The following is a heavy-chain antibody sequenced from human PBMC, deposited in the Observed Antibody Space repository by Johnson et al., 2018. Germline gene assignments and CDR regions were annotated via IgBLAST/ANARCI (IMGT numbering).Heavy chain of an antibody. D-gene: IGHD3-16*02. CDR3: ARGDYVWGSYRMNAEYFQH. CDR1: GFTFSSYA. Sequence: QVQLVESGGGVVQPGRSXRLSCAASGFTFSSYAMHWVRQAPGKGLEWVAVISYDGSNKYYADSVKGRFTISRDNSKNTLYLQMNSLRAEDTAVYYCARGDYVWGSYRMNAEYFQHWGQGTLVTVSS. V-gene: IGHV3-30-3*01. CDR2: ISYDGSNK. J-gene: IGHJ1*01.